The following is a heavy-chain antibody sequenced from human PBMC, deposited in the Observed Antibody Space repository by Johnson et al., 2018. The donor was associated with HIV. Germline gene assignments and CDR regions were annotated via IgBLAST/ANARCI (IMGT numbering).Heavy chain of an antibody. Sequence: VQLVESGGGLVQPGGSLRLSCTASGFTVSTNYMSWVRQAPGQGLEWVSVIYSGGSTYYADSVKGRFALSRDNSQNTLYLQMNSLRVEDTAIYYCARGGTESVGYHPAAHFLSAFDIWGQGTMVTVSS. CDR3: ARGGTESVGYHPAAHFLSAFDI. CDR2: IYSGGST. CDR1: GFTVSTNY. V-gene: IGHV3-66*01. J-gene: IGHJ3*02. D-gene: IGHD1-7*01.